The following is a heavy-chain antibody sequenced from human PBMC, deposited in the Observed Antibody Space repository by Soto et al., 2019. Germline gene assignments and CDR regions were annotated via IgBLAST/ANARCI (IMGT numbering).Heavy chain of an antibody. CDR2: IIAIPGTA. Sequence: QVQLVQSGAEVKKPGSSVKVSCKASGGTFSSYAISWVRQATEQGLEWMGGIIAIPGTANYAQKFHGRVTITTDESTSTAFIELSSLRSWDTAVYYCARSQGSSSSLEIVDFYFYGMGVWGQGTTVTVSS. CDR3: ARSQGSSSSLEIVDFYFYGMGV. CDR1: GGTFSSYA. V-gene: IGHV1-69*01. D-gene: IGHD2-2*01. J-gene: IGHJ6*02.